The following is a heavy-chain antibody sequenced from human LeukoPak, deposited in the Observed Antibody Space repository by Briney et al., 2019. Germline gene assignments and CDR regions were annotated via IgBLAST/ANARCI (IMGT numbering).Heavy chain of an antibody. Sequence: ASVKVSCKASGYTFTSYGISWVRQAPGQGLEWMGWISAYNGNTNYAQKLQGRVTMTTDTSTSTAYMELSSLRAEDTAVYYCAREAILPATAIYNWFDPWGQGTLVTVSS. V-gene: IGHV1-18*01. D-gene: IGHD2-2*02. CDR1: GYTFTSYG. CDR3: AREAILPATAIYNWFDP. CDR2: ISAYNGNT. J-gene: IGHJ5*02.